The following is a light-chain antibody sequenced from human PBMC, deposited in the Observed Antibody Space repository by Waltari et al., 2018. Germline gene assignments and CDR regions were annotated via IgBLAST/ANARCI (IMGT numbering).Light chain of an antibody. CDR2: WAS. J-gene: IGKJ3*01. V-gene: IGKV4-1*01. CDR1: HSVFYSSNSKSY. CDR3: QQYLSIPLT. Sequence: DIVMTQSPDSLAVSLGERVTINCRSSHSVFYSSNSKSYLAWYHHKPGQPPKLLIYWASTRESGVPDRFSGSGSGTDFTLTITSLQAEDVAVYYCQQYLSIPLTFGPGTKVDIK.